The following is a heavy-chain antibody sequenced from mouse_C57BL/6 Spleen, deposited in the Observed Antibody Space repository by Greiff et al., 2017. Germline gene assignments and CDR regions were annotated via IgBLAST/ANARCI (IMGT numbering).Heavy chain of an antibody. CDR3: AREVYYGSSSAWFAY. D-gene: IGHD1-1*01. V-gene: IGHV1-39*01. Sequence: VQLKQSGPELVKPGASVKISCKASGYSFTDYNMNWVKQSNGKSLEWIGVINPNYGTTSYNQKFKGKATLTVDQSSSTAFMQLNSLTAEDSAVYYCAREVYYGSSSAWFAYWGQGTLVTVSA. CDR1: GYSFTDYN. CDR2: INPNYGTT. J-gene: IGHJ3*01.